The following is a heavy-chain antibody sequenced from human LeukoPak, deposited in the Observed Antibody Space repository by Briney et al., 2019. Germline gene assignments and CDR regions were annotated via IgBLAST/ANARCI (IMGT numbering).Heavy chain of an antibody. Sequence: PGGSLRLSCAASGFTFSSYSMNWVRQAPGRGLEWVAFISGTSDYIHYADSVKGRFTISRDNAKNTLYLQMNSLRAEDTAVYYCARVLFDDSSGYYPGAFDIWGQGTMVTVSS. CDR2: ISGTSDYI. V-gene: IGHV3-21*01. CDR3: ARVLFDDSSGYYPGAFDI. D-gene: IGHD3-22*01. CDR1: GFTFSSYS. J-gene: IGHJ3*02.